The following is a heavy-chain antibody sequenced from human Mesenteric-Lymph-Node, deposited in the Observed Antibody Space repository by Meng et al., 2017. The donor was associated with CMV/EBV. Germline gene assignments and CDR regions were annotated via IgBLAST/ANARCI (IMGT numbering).Heavy chain of an antibody. V-gene: IGHV2-5*01. Sequence: RGVGGAWTPQPPGDALEWLALIYWNDDKRYRPSLNNRLTITKDTSKNQVVLTMTNMDPVDTATYYCARRAAGGCSGGSCYSGGFDYWGPGMLVTVSS. CDR3: ARRAAGGCSGGSCYSGGFDY. CDR1: RGVG. CDR2: IYWNDDK. J-gene: IGHJ4*02. D-gene: IGHD2-15*01.